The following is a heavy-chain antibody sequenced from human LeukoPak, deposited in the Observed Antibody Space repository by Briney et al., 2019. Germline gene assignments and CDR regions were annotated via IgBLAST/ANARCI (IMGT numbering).Heavy chain of an antibody. Sequence: HEASVKVSCKASGGTFSSYAISWVRQAPGQGLEWMGGIIPIFGTANYAQKFQGRVTITADESTSTAYMELSSLRSEDTAVYYCASYYGFHLSPGFDYWGQGTLVTVSS. D-gene: IGHD4-17*01. J-gene: IGHJ4*02. CDR3: ASYYGFHLSPGFDY. V-gene: IGHV1-69*13. CDR1: GGTFSSYA. CDR2: IIPIFGTA.